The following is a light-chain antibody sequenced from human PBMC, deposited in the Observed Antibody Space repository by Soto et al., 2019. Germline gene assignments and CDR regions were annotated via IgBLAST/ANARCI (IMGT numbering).Light chain of an antibody. Sequence: EIVMTQTPLSLSITPGEQASMSCRSSQSLLHSDQYTYLYWFLQKARPVSTVSNRFSGVTDRFSASGSGTDFTLKISRVEAEDVGVYYCLRDAQDPWTFGPGTKVEI. J-gene: IGKJ1*01. CDR2: VS. CDR1: QSLLHSDQYTY. CDR3: LRDAQDPWT. V-gene: IGKV2D-26*02.